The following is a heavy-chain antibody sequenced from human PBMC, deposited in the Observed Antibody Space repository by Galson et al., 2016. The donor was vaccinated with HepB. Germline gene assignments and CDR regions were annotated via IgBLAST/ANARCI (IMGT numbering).Heavy chain of an antibody. D-gene: IGHD2-15*01. CDR3: VRHSDCSGGTCYRDSWFDP. Sequence: SETLSLTCTVSGGSINGRNYYWGWIRQPPGKGLEWIGSISYGGRTYYHPSLPSRVTISLDTSRNQFSLKVTFVTAADTAVYYCVRHSDCSGGTCYRDSWFDPWGQGTLATVSS. CDR1: GGSINGRNYY. V-gene: IGHV4-39*01. CDR2: ISYGGRT. J-gene: IGHJ5*02.